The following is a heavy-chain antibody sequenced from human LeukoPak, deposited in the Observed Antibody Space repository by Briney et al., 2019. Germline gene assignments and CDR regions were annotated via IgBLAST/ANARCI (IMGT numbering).Heavy chain of an antibody. V-gene: IGHV3-49*04. CDR3: TRSGELEPLGAYYYYYMDV. D-gene: IGHD1-1*01. Sequence: GGSLRLSCAASGFTVNSNYMSWVRQAPGKGLEWVGFIRSKAYGGTTEYAASVKGRFTISRDDSKSIAYLQMNSLKTEDTAVYYCTRSGELEPLGAYYYYYMDVWGKGTTVTVSS. CDR2: IRSKAYGGTT. CDR1: GFTVNSNY. J-gene: IGHJ6*03.